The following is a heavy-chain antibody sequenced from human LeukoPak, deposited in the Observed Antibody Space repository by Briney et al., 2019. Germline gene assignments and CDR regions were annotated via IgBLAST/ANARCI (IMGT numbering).Heavy chain of an antibody. CDR3: ATDQGYYDSIAFDP. Sequence: GASVKVSCKVSGYTLTELSMHWVRQAPGKGLEWLGGFDPEDGETIYEQKFQGRVTMTEDTSTDTAYMELSSLRSEDTAVYYCATDQGYYDSIAFDPWGQGTLVTVSS. CDR2: FDPEDGET. D-gene: IGHD3-22*01. CDR1: GYTLTELS. V-gene: IGHV1-24*01. J-gene: IGHJ5*02.